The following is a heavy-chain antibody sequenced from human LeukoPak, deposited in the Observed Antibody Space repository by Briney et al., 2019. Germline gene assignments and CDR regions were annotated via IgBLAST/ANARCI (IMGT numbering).Heavy chain of an antibody. CDR3: ARHKRRGNYDILTGHPFDY. CDR2: IYTSGST. CDR1: GGSISSGSYY. Sequence: SETLSLTCTVSGGSISSGSYYWSWIRQPAGKGLEWIGRIYTSGSTNYNPSLKSRVTISVDTSKNQFSLKLSSVTAADTAVYYCARHKRRGNYDILTGHPFDYWGQGTLVTVSS. D-gene: IGHD3-9*01. J-gene: IGHJ4*02. V-gene: IGHV4-61*02.